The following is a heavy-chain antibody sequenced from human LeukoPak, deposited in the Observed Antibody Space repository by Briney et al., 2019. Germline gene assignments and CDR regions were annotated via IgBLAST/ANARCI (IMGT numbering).Heavy chain of an antibody. CDR1: GYTFTSYY. D-gene: IGHD5-24*01. J-gene: IGHJ6*02. V-gene: IGHV1-46*01. CDR2: INPSGGST. CDR3: ARVEMATINGMDV. Sequence: ASVKVSCKASGYTFTSYYMHWVRQAPGQGLEWMGIINPSGGSTSYAQKFQGRATMTRDTSTTTVYMELSSLRSEDTAVYYCARVEMATINGMDVWGQGTTVTVSS.